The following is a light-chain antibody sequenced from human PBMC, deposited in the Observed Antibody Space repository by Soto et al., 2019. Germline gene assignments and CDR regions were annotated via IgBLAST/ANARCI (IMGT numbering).Light chain of an antibody. CDR2: DAS. CDR3: QQYGSSPPT. V-gene: IGKV3-20*01. J-gene: IGKJ1*01. CDR1: QSVSSY. Sequence: EIVLTQSPDTLSLSPGDRATLSCRASQSVSSYLAWYQQKPGQAPRLLIYDASKRATGIPARFSGSGSGTDFTLTISRLEPEDFAVYYCQQYGSSPPTFGQGTKVDIK.